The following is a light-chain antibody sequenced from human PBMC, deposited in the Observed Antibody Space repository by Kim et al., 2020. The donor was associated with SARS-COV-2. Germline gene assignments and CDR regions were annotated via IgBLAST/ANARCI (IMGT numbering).Light chain of an antibody. CDR3: AAWDDSLSGRGWV. V-gene: IGLV1-47*01. CDR1: SSNIGSNY. J-gene: IGLJ3*02. CDR2: RNN. Sequence: VTISCSGSSSNIGSNYVYWYQQLPGTAPKLLIYRNNQRPSGVPDRFSGSKSGTSASLAISGLRSEDEADYYCAAWDDSLSGRGWVFGGGTQLTVL.